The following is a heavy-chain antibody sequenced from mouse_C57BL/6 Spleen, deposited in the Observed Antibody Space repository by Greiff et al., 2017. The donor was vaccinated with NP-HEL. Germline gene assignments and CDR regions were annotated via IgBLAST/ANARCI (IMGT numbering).Heavy chain of an antibody. V-gene: IGHV1-64*01. CDR3: ARCHYGSSYFDY. CDR1: GYTFTSYW. CDR2: IHPNSGST. J-gene: IGHJ2*01. D-gene: IGHD1-1*01. Sequence: VQLVEPGAELVKPGASVKLSCKASGYTFTSYWMHWVKQRPGQGLEWIGMIHPNSGSTNYNEKFKSKATLTVDKSSSTAYMQLSSLTSEDSAVYYCARCHYGSSYFDYWGQGTTLTVSS.